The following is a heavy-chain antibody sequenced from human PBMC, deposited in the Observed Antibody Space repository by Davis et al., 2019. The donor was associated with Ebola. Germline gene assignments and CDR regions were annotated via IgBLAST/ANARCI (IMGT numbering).Heavy chain of an antibody. CDR2: IYSSGST. CDR1: GGSISFYY. CDR3: ARRGTSSWYAGWFDP. V-gene: IGHV4-59*08. J-gene: IGHJ5*02. Sequence: SETLSLTCTVSGGSISFYYWSWIRQPPGKGLEWIGYIYSSGSTIYNPSLKSRVTISVDTSKNQFSLKLSSVTAADTAMYYCARRGTSSWYAGWFDPWGQGTLVTVSS. D-gene: IGHD6-13*01.